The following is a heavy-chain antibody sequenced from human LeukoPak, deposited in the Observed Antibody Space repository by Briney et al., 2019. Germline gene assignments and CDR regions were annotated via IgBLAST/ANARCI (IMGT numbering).Heavy chain of an antibody. Sequence: GGSLRLSCAASGFTFSTAWIHWVRQAPGKGLVWVSRIYSDGSDKTYADSVRGRFTISRDNAKNTVYLQMNSLRAEDSAVYYCASDSGHAFYFWGQGTMVTVSS. CDR1: GFTFSTAW. D-gene: IGHD3-10*01. J-gene: IGHJ3*01. CDR3: ASDSGHAFYF. V-gene: IGHV3-74*01. CDR2: IYSDGSDK.